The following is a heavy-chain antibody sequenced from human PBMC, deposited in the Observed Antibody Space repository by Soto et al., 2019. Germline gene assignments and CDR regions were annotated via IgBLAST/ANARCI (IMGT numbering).Heavy chain of an antibody. D-gene: IGHD6-13*01. CDR2: VTSSGGSK. Sequence: GGSLRLSCAASGFTFSSYAMSWVRQAPGKGLEWVSSVTSSGGSKYYADSVKGRFTISRDNSRTTLYLQLNSLRADDTALYYCAKHGYSSSWFSYWGQGALVTVSS. CDR3: AKHGYSSSWFSY. CDR1: GFTFSSYA. V-gene: IGHV3-23*01. J-gene: IGHJ4*02.